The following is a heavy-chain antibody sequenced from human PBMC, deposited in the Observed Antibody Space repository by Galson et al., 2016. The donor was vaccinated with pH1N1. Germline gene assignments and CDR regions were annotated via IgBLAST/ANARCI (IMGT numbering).Heavy chain of an antibody. CDR2: IRYDGSNK. J-gene: IGHJ4*02. CDR1: GFNFRNYG. D-gene: IGHD5-12*01. CDR3: AKDRGYSYGRFFDY. V-gene: IGHV3-30*02. Sequence: SLRLSCAASGFNFRNYGMHWVRQAPGKGPEWVAFIRYDGSNKYYADSVKGRFTISRDNSKNMLYLQMNSLRTEGTAVYYCAKDRGYSYGRFFDYWGQGALVIVSS.